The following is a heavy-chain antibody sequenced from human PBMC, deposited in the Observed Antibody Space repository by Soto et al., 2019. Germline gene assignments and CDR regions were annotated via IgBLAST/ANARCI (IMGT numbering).Heavy chain of an antibody. Sequence: QVQLQESGPGLVKPSETLSLTCTVSGGSVSSGSYYWSWIRQPPGKGLEWIGYIYYSGSTNYNPSLKSRVTISVDTSKNQFSLKLSSVTAADTAVYYCARRVRAMGAAFDYWGQGTLVTVSS. CDR1: GGSVSSGSYY. CDR3: ARRVRAMGAAFDY. V-gene: IGHV4-61*01. D-gene: IGHD5-18*01. J-gene: IGHJ4*02. CDR2: IYYSGST.